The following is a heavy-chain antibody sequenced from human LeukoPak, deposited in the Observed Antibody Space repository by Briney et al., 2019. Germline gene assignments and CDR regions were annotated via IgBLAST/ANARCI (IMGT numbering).Heavy chain of an antibody. CDR3: AKDRVPDSFWSVDY. Sequence: GGSLRLSCAASGFTFSSSAMSWVRQVPGKGLEWVSGISASGGSTSYADSVRGRFTISRDNSKNTLYVQMNSLRDEDTAVYYCAKDRVPDSFWSVDYWGQGTLVIVSS. V-gene: IGHV3-23*01. D-gene: IGHD3-22*01. CDR1: GFTFSSSA. J-gene: IGHJ4*02. CDR2: ISASGGST.